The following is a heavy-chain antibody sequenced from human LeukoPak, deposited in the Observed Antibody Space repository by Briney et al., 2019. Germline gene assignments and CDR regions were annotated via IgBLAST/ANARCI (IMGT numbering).Heavy chain of an antibody. D-gene: IGHD6-6*01. Sequence: GTSLRPSCGASGFTFSTFPMHWVRQTPDKRLEWVAVISDDGRDTYYADSVKGRFTISRDNSKNTLYLQMNSLSPEDTAVVYCARVGRVSIYPSYMDVWGEGTTVIVSS. CDR2: ISDDGRDT. V-gene: IGHV3-30*04. J-gene: IGHJ6*03. CDR1: GFTFSTFP. CDR3: ARVGRVSIYPSYMDV.